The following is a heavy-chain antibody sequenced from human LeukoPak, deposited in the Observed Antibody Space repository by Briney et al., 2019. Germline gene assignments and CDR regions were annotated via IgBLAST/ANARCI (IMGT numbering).Heavy chain of an antibody. V-gene: IGHV3-72*01. CDR3: VPEFDKDAFDF. Sequence: GGSLRLSCAASGFTFSDHYMDWVRQAPGKGLEWVGRTRNQANSYTTEYAASVKGRFTISRDDSQNSLYLQMNSLRTEDTAAYYCVPEFDKDAFDFWGQGTMVTVSS. D-gene: IGHD1-14*01. J-gene: IGHJ3*01. CDR2: TRNQANSYTT. CDR1: GFTFSDHY.